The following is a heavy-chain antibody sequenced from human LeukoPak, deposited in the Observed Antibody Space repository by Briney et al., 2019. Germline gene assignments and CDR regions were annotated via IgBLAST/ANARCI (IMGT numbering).Heavy chain of an antibody. J-gene: IGHJ4*02. V-gene: IGHV3-74*01. CDR1: GFTFSSYW. CDR2: IKSDGSSI. CDR3: ARDLDYGGYSNFDY. D-gene: IGHD4-23*01. Sequence: PGGSLRLSCAASGFTFSSYWMSWVRQAPGKGLVWVSRIKSDGSSIRYADSVKGRFTISRDNAKNTLYLQMNSLRAEDTAVYYCARDLDYGGYSNFDYWGQGTLVTVSS.